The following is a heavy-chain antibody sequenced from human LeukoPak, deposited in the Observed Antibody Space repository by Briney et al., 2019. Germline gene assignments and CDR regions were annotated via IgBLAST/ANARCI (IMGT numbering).Heavy chain of an antibody. V-gene: IGHV4-31*03. CDR3: ARTGYSYGFYFDY. D-gene: IGHD5-18*01. Sequence: SQTLSLTCTVSGGSISSGGYYWSWIRQHPGKGLEWIGYIYYSGSTYYNPSLKSRVTISVDTSKNQFSLKLSSVTAADAAVYYCARTGYSYGFYFDYWGQGTLVTVSS. CDR1: GGSISSGGYY. J-gene: IGHJ4*02. CDR2: IYYSGST.